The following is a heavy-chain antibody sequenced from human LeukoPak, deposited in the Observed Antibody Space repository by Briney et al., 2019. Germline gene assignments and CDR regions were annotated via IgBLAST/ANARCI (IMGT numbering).Heavy chain of an antibody. Sequence: GGSLRLSCAASGFTFSSYEMNWVRQAPGKGLEWVSYISSSGATIYYADSVKGRFTISRDNAENSLYLQLNSLRAEDTAVYYCARAMFSSSWYLDYRGQGTLVTVSS. CDR3: ARAMFSSSWYLDY. CDR2: ISSSGATI. CDR1: GFTFSSYE. D-gene: IGHD6-13*01. J-gene: IGHJ4*02. V-gene: IGHV3-48*03.